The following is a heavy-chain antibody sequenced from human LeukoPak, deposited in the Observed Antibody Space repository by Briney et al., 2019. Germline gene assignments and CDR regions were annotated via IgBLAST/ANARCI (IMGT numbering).Heavy chain of an antibody. CDR2: IYYSGST. CDR3: ASKAVAGFNDY. CDR1: GGSISSSSYY. D-gene: IGHD6-19*01. V-gene: IGHV4-39*07. J-gene: IGHJ4*02. Sequence: SETLSLTCTVSGGSISSSSYYWGWIRQPPGKGLEWIGSIYYSGSTYYNPSLRSRDTISIDTSKNQFSLKLNSVTAADTAVYYCASKAVAGFNDYWGQGTLVSVSS.